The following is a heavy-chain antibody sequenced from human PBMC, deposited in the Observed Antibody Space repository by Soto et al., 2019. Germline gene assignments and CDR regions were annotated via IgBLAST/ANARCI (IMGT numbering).Heavy chain of an antibody. Sequence: LGESLKISCKASGYSFTSYWIGWVRQMPGKGLEWMGIIYPGDSDTRYSPSFQGQVTISADKSISTAYLQWSSLKASDTAMYYCAGGGVRGVITRTRDYYGMDVWGQGTTVTVSS. J-gene: IGHJ6*02. V-gene: IGHV5-51*01. D-gene: IGHD3-10*01. CDR3: AGGGVRGVITRTRDYYGMDV. CDR2: IYPGDSDT. CDR1: GYSFTSYW.